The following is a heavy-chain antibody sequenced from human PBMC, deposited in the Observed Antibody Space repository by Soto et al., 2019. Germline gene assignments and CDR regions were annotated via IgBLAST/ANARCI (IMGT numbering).Heavy chain of an antibody. CDR3: ARDHVRVNAFDI. J-gene: IGHJ3*02. CDR1: GFTFSSYA. V-gene: IGHV3-30-3*01. Sequence: PGGSLRLSCAASGFTFSSYAMHWVRQAPGKGLEWVAVISYDGSNKYYADTVKGRFTISRDNSKNTLYLQMSSLRAEDTAVYYCARDHVRVNAFDIWGQGTMVTVSS. D-gene: IGHD2-21*01. CDR2: ISYDGSNK.